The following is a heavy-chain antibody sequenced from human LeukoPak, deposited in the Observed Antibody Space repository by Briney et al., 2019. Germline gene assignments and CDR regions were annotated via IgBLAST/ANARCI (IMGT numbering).Heavy chain of an antibody. D-gene: IGHD5-18*01. J-gene: IGHJ4*02. CDR3: ARDRDTAMGL. V-gene: IGHV3-30-3*01. Sequence: GGSLRLSCAASGFTFSNYAMHWVRQAPGKGLEWVAIISYDGNDKYYTDSVKGRFTISRDKSRNTLYLQMNSLRAEDTAVYYCARDRDTAMGLWGQGTLVTVSS. CDR1: GFTFSNYA. CDR2: ISYDGNDK.